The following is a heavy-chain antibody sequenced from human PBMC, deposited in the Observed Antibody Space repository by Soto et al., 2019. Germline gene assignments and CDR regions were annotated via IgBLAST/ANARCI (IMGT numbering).Heavy chain of an antibody. CDR2: IDWDDDK. J-gene: IGHJ4*02. CDR1: GFSLSTSGMR. V-gene: IGHV2-70*04. CDR3: ARQRVYCSSTSCYTGGFDY. D-gene: IGHD2-2*02. Sequence: ESGPTLVNPTQTLTLTCTFSGFSLSTSGMRVSWIRQPPGKALEWLARIDWDDDKFYSTSLKTRLTISKDTSKNQVVLTMTNMDPVDTATYYCARQRVYCSSTSCYTGGFDYWGQGTMVTVSS.